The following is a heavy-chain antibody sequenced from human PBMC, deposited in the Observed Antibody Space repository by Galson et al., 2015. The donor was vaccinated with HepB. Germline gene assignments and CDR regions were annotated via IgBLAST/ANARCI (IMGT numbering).Heavy chain of an antibody. V-gene: IGHV2-70*11. CDR2: IDWDDDK. CDR3: AREIGYCSGGSCSSNFDI. D-gene: IGHD2-15*01. CDR1: GFSLSTSGMC. J-gene: IGHJ3*02. Sequence: PALVKPTQTLTLTCTFSGFSLSTSGMCASWIRQPPGKALEWLARIDWDDDKYYSTSLKTRLTISKDTSKNQVVLTMTNMDPVDTATYYCAREIGYCSGGSCSSNFDIWGQGTMVTVSS.